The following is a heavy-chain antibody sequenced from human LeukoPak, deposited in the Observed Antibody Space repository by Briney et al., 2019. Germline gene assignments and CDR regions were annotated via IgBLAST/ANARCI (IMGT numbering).Heavy chain of an antibody. Sequence: GESLKISCEGSGYSFGNRWIGWVRQMPGKGLEWMGIIYPDDSDTIYKPSFEGQVTISADTSISTAYLQWSSLKASDSAMYYCARGAYGSGSSYNYSGMDVWGQGTTGSVSS. D-gene: IGHD3-10*01. CDR3: ARGAYGSGSSYNYSGMDV. CDR1: GYSFGNRW. V-gene: IGHV5-51*01. J-gene: IGHJ6*02. CDR2: IYPDDSDT.